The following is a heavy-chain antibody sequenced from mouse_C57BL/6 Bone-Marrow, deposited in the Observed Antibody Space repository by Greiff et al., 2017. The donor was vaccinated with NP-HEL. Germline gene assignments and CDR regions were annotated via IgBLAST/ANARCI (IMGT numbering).Heavy chain of an antibody. CDR2: ISSGGSYT. CDR3: ARLVAEAMDY. CDR1: GFTFSSYG. Sequence: EVQGVESGGDLVKPGGSLKLSCAASGFTFSSYGMSWVRQTPDKRLEWVATISSGGSYTYYPDSVKGRFTISRDNAKNTLYLQMSSLKSEDTAMYYCARLVAEAMDYWGQGTSVTVSS. J-gene: IGHJ4*01. V-gene: IGHV5-6*01. D-gene: IGHD1-1*01.